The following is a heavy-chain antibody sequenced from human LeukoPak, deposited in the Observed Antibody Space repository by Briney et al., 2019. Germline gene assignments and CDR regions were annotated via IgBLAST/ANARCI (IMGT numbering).Heavy chain of an antibody. CDR3: ARHSTHFWSGLDWFDP. D-gene: IGHD3-3*02. J-gene: IGHJ5*02. CDR1: GGSISSGSYY. Sequence: SETLSLTCTVSGGSISSGSYYWSWIRQPAGKGLEWIGSIYHSGSTYYNPSLKSRVTISVDTSKNQFSLKLSSVTAADTAVYYCARHSTHFWSGLDWFDPWGQGTLVTVSS. V-gene: IGHV4-39*01. CDR2: IYHSGST.